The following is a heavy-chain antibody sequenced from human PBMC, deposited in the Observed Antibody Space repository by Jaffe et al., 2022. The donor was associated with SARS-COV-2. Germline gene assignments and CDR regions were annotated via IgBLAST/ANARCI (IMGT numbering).Heavy chain of an antibody. J-gene: IGHJ4*02. V-gene: IGHV4-39*01. CDR1: SGSISSSIYY. CDR2: IYYSGGS. D-gene: IGHD2-2*01. Sequence: QMQVQESGPGLVKPSETLSLTCTVSSGSISSSIYYWGWIRQPPGKGLEWIASIYYSGGSYYNPSLKSRVTIAVDTSKNQFFVNLTSVTAADTAVYYCGRTVMGKYQPPDNFDYWGQGTLVTVSS. CDR3: GRTVMGKYQPPDNFDY.